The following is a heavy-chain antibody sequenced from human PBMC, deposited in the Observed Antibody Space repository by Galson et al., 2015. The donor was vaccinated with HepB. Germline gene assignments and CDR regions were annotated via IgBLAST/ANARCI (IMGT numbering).Heavy chain of an antibody. CDR2: ISGSGGST. Sequence: SLRLSCAASGFTFSSYAMSWVRQAPGRGLEWVSAISGSGGSTYYADSVKGRFTISRDNSKNTLYLQMNSLRAEDTAVYYCAKEGGGGGLNILYYYYGMDVWGQGTTVTVSS. CDR3: AKEGGGGGLNILYYYYGMDV. CDR1: GFTFSSYA. V-gene: IGHV3-23*01. J-gene: IGHJ6*02. D-gene: IGHD3-16*01.